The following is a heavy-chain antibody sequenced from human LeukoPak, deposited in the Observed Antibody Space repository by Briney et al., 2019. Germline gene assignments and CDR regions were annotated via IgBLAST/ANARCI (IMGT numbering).Heavy chain of an antibody. J-gene: IGHJ4*02. D-gene: IGHD5-12*01. CDR1: GYTFTGYY. CDR3: ARDPSNSGYDYLYYFDY. V-gene: IGHV1-2*02. CDR2: INPNNGGT. Sequence: ASVKVSCKASGYTFTGYYMHWVRQAPGQGLEWMGWINPNNGGTNYAQKFQGRVTMTRDMSISTAYMELSRLRSDDTAVYYCARDPSNSGYDYLYYFDYWGQGTLVTVSS.